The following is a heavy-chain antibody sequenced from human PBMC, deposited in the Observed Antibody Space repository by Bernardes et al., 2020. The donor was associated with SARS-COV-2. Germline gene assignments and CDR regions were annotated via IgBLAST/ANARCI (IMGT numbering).Heavy chain of an antibody. CDR2: IWYDGSNK. J-gene: IGHJ4*02. D-gene: IGHD2-2*01. Sequence: RGSRRLSCAASGFTFSSYGMHWVRQAPGKGLEWVAVIWYDGSNKYYADSVKGRFTISRDNSKNTLYLQMNSLRAEDTAVYYCARDHLVVVPAAIGSDALDYWGQGTLVTVSS. CDR1: GFTFSSYG. CDR3: ARDHLVVVPAAIGSDALDY. V-gene: IGHV3-33*01.